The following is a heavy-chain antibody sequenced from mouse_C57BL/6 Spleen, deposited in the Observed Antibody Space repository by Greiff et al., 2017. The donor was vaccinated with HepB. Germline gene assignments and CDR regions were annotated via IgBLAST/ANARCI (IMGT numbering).Heavy chain of an antibody. Sequence: QVQLQQSGAELVRPGASVTLSCKASGYTFTDFEMHWVKQTPVHGLEWIGAIDPETGGTAYNQKFKGKAILTADKSSSTAYMELRSLTSEDSAVYYCTREHIFFDYWGQGTTLTVSS. V-gene: IGHV1-15*01. CDR2: IDPETGGT. CDR1: GYTFTDFE. J-gene: IGHJ2*01. CDR3: TREHIFFDY.